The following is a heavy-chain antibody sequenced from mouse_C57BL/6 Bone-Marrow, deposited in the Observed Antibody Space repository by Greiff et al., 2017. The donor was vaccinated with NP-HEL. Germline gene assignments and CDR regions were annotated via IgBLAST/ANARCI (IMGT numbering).Heavy chain of an antibody. CDR2: IDPENGDT. J-gene: IGHJ2*01. CDR1: GFNIKDDS. CDR3: TTGDYYFDY. V-gene: IGHV14-4*01. Sequence: VQLQQSGAELVRPGASVKLSCTASGFNIKDDSMHWVKQRPEQGLEWIGWIDPENGDTEYASKFQGKATITADTSSNTAYLQLSSLTSEDTAVYYCTTGDYYFDYWGQGTTLTVSS. D-gene: IGHD3-3*01.